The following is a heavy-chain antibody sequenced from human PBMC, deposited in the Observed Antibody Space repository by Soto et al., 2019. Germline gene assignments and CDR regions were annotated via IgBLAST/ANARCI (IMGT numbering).Heavy chain of an antibody. CDR3: ARAFYCSGGSCYSTEYFQH. V-gene: IGHV1-3*01. J-gene: IGHJ1*01. CDR2: INAGNGNT. Sequence: ASVKVSCKAPGYSFTSYAIYWVRQAPGQRLEWMGWINAGNGNTKYSQKFQGRVTMTTDTSTSTAYMGLRSLRSDDTAVYYCARAFYCSGGSCYSTEYFQHWGQGTLVTVSS. CDR1: GYSFTSYA. D-gene: IGHD2-15*01.